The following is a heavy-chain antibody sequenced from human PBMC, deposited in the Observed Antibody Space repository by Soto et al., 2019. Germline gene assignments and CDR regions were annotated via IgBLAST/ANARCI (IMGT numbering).Heavy chain of an antibody. D-gene: IGHD7-27*01. Sequence: QMQLQGSGPGLVKPSETLSLTCTVSGDSISSFYWSWIRQPPGKGLEWIGYIYYSGTTNYNPSLESRVTISVDTSKNLFSLKLSSVTAADTAVYFCARAGTNSRYFDLWGRGTLVTVSS. V-gene: IGHV4-59*01. CDR2: IYYSGTT. CDR3: ARAGTNSRYFDL. CDR1: GDSISSFY. J-gene: IGHJ2*01.